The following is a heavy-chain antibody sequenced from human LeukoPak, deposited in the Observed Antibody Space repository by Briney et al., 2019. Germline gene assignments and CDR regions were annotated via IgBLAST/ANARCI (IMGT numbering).Heavy chain of an antibody. D-gene: IGHD2-2*01. CDR1: GFTFSSDG. CDR3: AKDRSTSILYY. Sequence: PGRSLRVSCAASGFTFSSDGMHWVRQAPGKGLEWVAVISYDGSNKYYADSVKGRFTISRDNSKNTLYLQMNSLRAEDTAVYYCAKDRSTSILYYWGQGTLVTVSS. J-gene: IGHJ4*02. CDR2: ISYDGSNK. V-gene: IGHV3-30*18.